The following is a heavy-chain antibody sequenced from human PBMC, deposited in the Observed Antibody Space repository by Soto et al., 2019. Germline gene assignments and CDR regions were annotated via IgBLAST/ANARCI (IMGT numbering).Heavy chain of an antibody. V-gene: IGHV1-2*02. Sequence: ASVKVSCKASGYTFTGYYMHWVRQAPGQGLEWMGWINPNSGGTNYAQKFQGRVTMTRDTSISTAYMELSRLRSDDTAVYYCARDQSDYYGSGSYHWFDPWGQGTMVTVS. J-gene: IGHJ5*02. CDR3: ARDQSDYYGSGSYHWFDP. CDR1: GYTFTGYY. D-gene: IGHD3-10*01. CDR2: INPNSGGT.